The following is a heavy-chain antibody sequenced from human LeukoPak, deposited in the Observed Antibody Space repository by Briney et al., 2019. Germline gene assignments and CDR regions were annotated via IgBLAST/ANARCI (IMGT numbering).Heavy chain of an antibody. V-gene: IGHV4-61*02. J-gene: IGHJ4*02. CDR3: ARDGVVTMELDY. Sequence: PSETLSLTCNVSGDSISRSRHYWSWIRQPAGKGLEWIGRIYPSGNTNYNPSLKSRVTISLDTSKNQFSLTLRSVTAADTAVYYCARDGVVTMELDYWGQGILVTVSS. D-gene: IGHD4-23*01. CDR1: GDSISRSRHY. CDR2: IYPSGNT.